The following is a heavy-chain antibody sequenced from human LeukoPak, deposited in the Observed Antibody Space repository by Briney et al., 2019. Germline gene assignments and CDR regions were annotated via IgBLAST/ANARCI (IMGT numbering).Heavy chain of an antibody. V-gene: IGHV3-48*03. Sequence: GGSLRLSCAASGFTFSSYEMNWVRQAPGKGLEWVSYISSSDYTTYYADSVKGRFTTSRDNAKNSLYLQMNSLRAEDTAVYYCARGLGYSSDYWGQGTLVTVSS. CDR3: ARGLGYSSDY. J-gene: IGHJ4*02. CDR1: GFTFSSYE. CDR2: ISSSDYTT. D-gene: IGHD6-13*01.